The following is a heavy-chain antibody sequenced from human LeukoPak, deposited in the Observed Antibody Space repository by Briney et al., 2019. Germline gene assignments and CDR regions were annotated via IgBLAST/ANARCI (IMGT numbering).Heavy chain of an antibody. CDR3: ARAGQSNYARYFDY. Sequence: MTSETLSLTCTVSGGSISSYYWSWIRQPPGKGLEWIGYIYHSGSTYYNPSLKSRVTISVDRSKNQFSLKLSSVTAADTAVYYCARAGQSNYARYFDYWGQGTLVTVSS. J-gene: IGHJ4*02. D-gene: IGHD1-7*01. V-gene: IGHV4-59*12. CDR2: IYHSGST. CDR1: GGSISSYY.